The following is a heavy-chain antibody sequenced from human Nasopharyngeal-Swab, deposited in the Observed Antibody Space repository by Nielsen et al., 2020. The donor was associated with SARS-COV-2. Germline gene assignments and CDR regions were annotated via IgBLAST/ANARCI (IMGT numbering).Heavy chain of an antibody. D-gene: IGHD3-22*01. CDR2: ISAYNGDT. CDR3: ASHRSGYYNSGGPFDY. V-gene: IGHV1-18*04. J-gene: IGHJ4*02. CDR1: GYTFASYG. Sequence: ASVKVSCKASGYTFASYGFDWVRQAPGQGLEWMGWISAYNGDTNYAQKFQGRVTMSTDTYTRTAYMDLRSLRSDDTAVYYCASHRSGYYNSGGPFDYWGQGTLVTVSS.